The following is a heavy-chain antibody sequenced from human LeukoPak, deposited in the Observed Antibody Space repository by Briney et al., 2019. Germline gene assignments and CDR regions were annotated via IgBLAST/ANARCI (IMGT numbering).Heavy chain of an antibody. CDR3: ARLGYGYDYWFDP. D-gene: IGHD5-18*01. J-gene: IGHJ5*02. V-gene: IGHV3-48*03. Sequence: GGSLRLSXAASGFTFSSYEMNWVRQAPGKGLEWVSYISSSGSTIYYADSVKGRFTISRDNAKNSPYLQMNSLRAEDTAVYYCARLGYGYDYWFDPWGQGTLVTVSS. CDR2: ISSSGSTI. CDR1: GFTFSSYE.